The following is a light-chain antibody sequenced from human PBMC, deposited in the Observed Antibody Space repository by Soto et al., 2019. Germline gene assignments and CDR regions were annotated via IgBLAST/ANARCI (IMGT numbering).Light chain of an antibody. V-gene: IGKV4-1*01. Sequence: DIVMTQSPDSLAVSLGERATINCKSSQSVFYSSDNNHYLAWYQQKPGQPPKLLIYWASTRESGVPDRFSGSGSGTDFTLTISSLQAEDVAVYYCQQYYITPLTFGPGTKVDIK. CDR3: QQYYITPLT. J-gene: IGKJ3*01. CDR1: QSVFYSSDNNHY. CDR2: WAS.